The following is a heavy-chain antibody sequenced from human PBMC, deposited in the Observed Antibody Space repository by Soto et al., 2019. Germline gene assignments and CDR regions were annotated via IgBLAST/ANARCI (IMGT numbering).Heavy chain of an antibody. CDR2: ISYDGSDK. D-gene: IGHD6-13*01. J-gene: IGHJ4*02. CDR1: GFTFSSYG. V-gene: IGHV3-30*03. Sequence: QVQLEESGGGVVQPGRSLRLSCAASGFTFSSYGMHWVRQAPGKGLEWVALISYDGSDKYYADSVKGRFTISRDNSKNTLYLQMNSRRVEDTAVYYCGAGQYFSDYWGQGTLVTVSS. CDR3: GAGQYFSDY.